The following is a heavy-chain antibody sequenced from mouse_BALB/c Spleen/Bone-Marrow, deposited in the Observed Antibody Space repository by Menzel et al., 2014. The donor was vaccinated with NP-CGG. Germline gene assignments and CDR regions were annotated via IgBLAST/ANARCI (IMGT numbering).Heavy chain of an antibody. CDR2: INPGNGRT. CDR3: ARWGKGYFDV. Sequence: GAGLVKPGASVKLSCKASGYNFISYWIHWVKQRPGQGLEWIGEINPGNGRTNYNEKFKNKATLTIDKSSSTAYMQLSRLTSEDSAVYYCARWGKGYFDVWGAGTTVTVSS. CDR1: GYNFISYW. D-gene: IGHD1-3*01. J-gene: IGHJ1*01. V-gene: IGHV1S81*02.